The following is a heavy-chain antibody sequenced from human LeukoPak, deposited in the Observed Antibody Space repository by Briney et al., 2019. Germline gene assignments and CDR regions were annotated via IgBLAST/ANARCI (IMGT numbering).Heavy chain of an antibody. V-gene: IGHV3-21*01. CDR3: ASLCSSTSCYANWFDP. D-gene: IGHD2-2*01. CDR1: GFTFSSYS. Sequence: GGSLRLSCAASGFTFSSYSMNWVRQGPGKGLEWVSSISSSSSYIYYADSVKGRFTISRDNAKNSLYLQMNSLRAEDTAVYYCASLCSSTSCYANWFDPWGQGTLVTVSS. J-gene: IGHJ5*02. CDR2: ISSSSSYI.